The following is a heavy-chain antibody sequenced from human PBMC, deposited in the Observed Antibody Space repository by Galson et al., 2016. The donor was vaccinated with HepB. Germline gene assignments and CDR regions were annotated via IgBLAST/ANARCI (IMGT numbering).Heavy chain of an antibody. CDR3: ARFGTEITPGGPFDS. D-gene: IGHD4-23*01. CDR2: IFWNDDK. V-gene: IGHV2-5*01. Sequence: PALVKPTQTLTLTCTFSGFSLSTSGVGVGWIRQPPGRALEWLALIFWNDDKRYSPSLQSRLTITKDTPKNHVVLTVTNMDPVDTATYYCARFGTEITPGGPFDSWGQGTLVTVSS. J-gene: IGHJ4*02. CDR1: GFSLSTSGVG.